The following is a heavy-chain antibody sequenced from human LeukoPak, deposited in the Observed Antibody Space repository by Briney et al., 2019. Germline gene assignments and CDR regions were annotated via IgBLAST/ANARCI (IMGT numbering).Heavy chain of an antibody. Sequence: GGSLRLSCAASGFTFDDYAMHWVRQAPGKGLEWVSLICGDGGSTYYADSVKGRFTISRDNSKNSLYLQMNSLRAEDPALYYCAKWGSSGFLDYWGQGTLVTVSS. V-gene: IGHV3-43*02. CDR3: AKWGSSGFLDY. J-gene: IGHJ4*02. D-gene: IGHD6-19*01. CDR2: ICGDGGST. CDR1: GFTFDDYA.